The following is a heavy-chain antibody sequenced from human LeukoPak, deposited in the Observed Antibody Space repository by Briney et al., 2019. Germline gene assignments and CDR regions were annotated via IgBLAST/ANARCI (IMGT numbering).Heavy chain of an antibody. CDR3: ARRRVTVVRGVDITSYYFDY. CDR1: GFSVSSNY. J-gene: IGHJ4*02. CDR2: IYSGGST. Sequence: PGGSLRLSCAASGFSVSSNYMSWVRQAPGKGLEWVSVIYSGGSTYYADSVKGRFTISRDNAKNSLYLQMNSLRVEDTALYYCARRRVTVVRGVDITSYYFDYWGQGTLVTVSS. V-gene: IGHV3-53*01. D-gene: IGHD3-10*01.